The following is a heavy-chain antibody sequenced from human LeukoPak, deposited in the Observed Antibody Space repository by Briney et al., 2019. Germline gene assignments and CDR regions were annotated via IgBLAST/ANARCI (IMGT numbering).Heavy chain of an antibody. CDR3: ARIRVTPSPYSYNWFDP. D-gene: IGHD4-11*01. V-gene: IGHV1-18*04. Sequence: ASVKVSCKASGYTFTSYGISWVRQAPGQGLEWMGWISAYNGNTNYAQKLQGRVTMTTYTSTSTAYMELRSLRSDDTAVYYCARIRVTPSPYSYNWFDPWGQGTLVTVSS. CDR1: GYTFTSYG. CDR2: ISAYNGNT. J-gene: IGHJ5*02.